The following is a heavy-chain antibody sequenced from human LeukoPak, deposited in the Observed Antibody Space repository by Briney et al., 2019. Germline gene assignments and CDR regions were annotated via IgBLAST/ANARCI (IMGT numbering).Heavy chain of an antibody. CDR2: IKSDGSFA. CDR1: EFTLSGYW. V-gene: IGHV3-74*01. Sequence: GGSLRLSCAASEFTLSGYWMHWVRLAPGEGLVWVSHIKSDGSFAGYADSVKGRFTISRDNAKNTLYLQMNSLRVEDTAVYYCASLWLNYYYGMDVWGQGTTVTVSS. D-gene: IGHD3-10*01. J-gene: IGHJ6*02. CDR3: ASLWLNYYYGMDV.